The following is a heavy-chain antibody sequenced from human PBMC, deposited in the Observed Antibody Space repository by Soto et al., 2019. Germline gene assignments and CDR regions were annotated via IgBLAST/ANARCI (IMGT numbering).Heavy chain of an antibody. CDR3: ARGTHYYDSIGYSHFFDY. CDR2: IIPIFGTA. V-gene: IGHV1-69*06. Sequence: SVKVSCKASGGTFSSYAISWVRQAPGQGLEWMGGIIPIFGTANYAQKFQGRVTITADKSTSTAYMELNSLRGEDTAVYYCARGTHYYDSIGYSHFFDYWGQGTLVTVSS. CDR1: GGTFSSYA. J-gene: IGHJ4*02. D-gene: IGHD3-22*01.